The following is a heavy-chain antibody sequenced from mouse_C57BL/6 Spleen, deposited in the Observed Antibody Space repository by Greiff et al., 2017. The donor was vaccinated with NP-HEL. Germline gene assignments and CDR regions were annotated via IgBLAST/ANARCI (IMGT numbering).Heavy chain of an antibody. Sequence: EVQLQQSGPELVKPGASVKIPCKASGYTFTDYNMDWVKQSHGKSLEWIGDINPNNGGTIYNQKFKGKATLTVDKSSSTAYMELRSLTSEDTAVYYCAREGATMVKAWFAYWGQGTLVTVSA. D-gene: IGHD2-2*01. CDR3: AREGATMVKAWFAY. CDR2: INPNNGGT. V-gene: IGHV1-18*01. CDR1: GYTFTDYN. J-gene: IGHJ3*01.